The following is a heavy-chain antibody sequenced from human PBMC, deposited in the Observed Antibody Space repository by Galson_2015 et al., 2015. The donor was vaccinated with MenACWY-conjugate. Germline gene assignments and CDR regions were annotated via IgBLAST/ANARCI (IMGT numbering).Heavy chain of an antibody. V-gene: IGHV5-51*01. CDR3: AVAIYDFWSGYSFDY. Sequence: QSGAEVKKPGESLKISCKGSEYSFSRFWIGWVRQMPGKGLEWMGLIYPPDSDTRYSPSFQGQVTMSADKSITTAYLQWSSLKASATAIYYCAVAIYDFWSGYSFDYWGQGTLVTVSS. CDR2: IYPPDSDT. D-gene: IGHD3-3*01. CDR1: EYSFSRFW. J-gene: IGHJ4*02.